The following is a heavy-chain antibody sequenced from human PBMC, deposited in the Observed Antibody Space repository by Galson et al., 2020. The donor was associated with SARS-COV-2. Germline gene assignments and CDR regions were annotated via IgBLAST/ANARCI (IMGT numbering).Heavy chain of an antibody. D-gene: IGHD3-22*01. CDR1: GFTFSSYG. J-gene: IGHJ6*02. Sequence: GGSLRLSCAASGFTFSSYGMHWVRQAPGKGLEWVAVIWYDGSNKYYADSVKGRFTISRDNSKNTLYLQMNSLRAEDTAVYYCARDESSENYYDSSVPSGGSSYYGMDVWGQGTTVTVSS. CDR2: IWYDGSNK. V-gene: IGHV3-33*01. CDR3: ARDESSENYYDSSVPSGGSSYYGMDV.